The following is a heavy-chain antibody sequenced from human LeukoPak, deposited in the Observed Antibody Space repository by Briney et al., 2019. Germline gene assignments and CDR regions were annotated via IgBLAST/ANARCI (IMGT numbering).Heavy chain of an antibody. CDR3: ARGDSSGYYYFDY. D-gene: IGHD3-22*01. J-gene: IGHJ4*02. V-gene: IGHV1-2*06. CDR1: GYTFTGYY. CDR2: INPNSGGT. Sequence: VSVKVSCKASGYTFTGYYMHWVRQAPGQGLEWMGRINPNSGGTNYAQKFQGRVTMTRDTSISTAYMELSRLRSDDTAVYYCARGDSSGYYYFDYWGQGTLVTVSS.